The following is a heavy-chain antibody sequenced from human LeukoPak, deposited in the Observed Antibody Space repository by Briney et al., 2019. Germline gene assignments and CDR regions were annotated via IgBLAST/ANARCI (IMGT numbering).Heavy chain of an antibody. D-gene: IGHD2-21*01. V-gene: IGHV4-30-2*01. CDR1: GGSLSSGGYY. CDR3: ASLDAYCGGDCSPLMDV. Sequence: SETLSLTCTVSGGSLSSGGYYWSWIRQPPGKGLEWIGYIYHSGSTYYNPSLKSRVTISVDRSKNQFSLKLSSVTAADTAVYYCASLDAYCGGDCSPLMDVWGKGTTVTVSS. CDR2: IYHSGST. J-gene: IGHJ6*03.